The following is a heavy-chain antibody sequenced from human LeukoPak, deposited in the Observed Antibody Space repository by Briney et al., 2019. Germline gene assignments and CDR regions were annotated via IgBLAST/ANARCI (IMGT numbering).Heavy chain of an antibody. CDR1: GYTFTNYD. CDR2: MNPNNDNI. J-gene: IGHJ6*03. D-gene: IGHD2-2*01. Sequence: RASVKVSCKASGYTFTNYDINWVRQVTGQGLEWMGWMNPNNDNIGYAQKFQGRVTITRNTSISTAYMELSSLRSEDTAVYYCARGHCSSTSCSSRYYYYMDVWGKGTTVTVSS. CDR3: ARGHCSSTSCSSRYYYYMDV. V-gene: IGHV1-8*03.